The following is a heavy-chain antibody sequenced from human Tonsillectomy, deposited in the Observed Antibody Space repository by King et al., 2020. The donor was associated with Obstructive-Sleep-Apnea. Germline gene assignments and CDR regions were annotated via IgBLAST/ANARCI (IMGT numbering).Heavy chain of an antibody. J-gene: IGHJ4*02. V-gene: IGHV3-33*01. CDR1: GFTFSSYG. Sequence: VQLVESGGGVVQPGRSLRLSCVASGFTFSSYGMHWVRQAPGKGLEWVAVIGYDGSNKHHADSLKGRITISRDNSKNTLYLQMNSLRAEDTAFYYCARGRMATIPYYFDYWGQGTLVTVSS. CDR3: ARGRMATIPYYFDY. CDR2: IGYDGSNK. D-gene: IGHD5-24*01.